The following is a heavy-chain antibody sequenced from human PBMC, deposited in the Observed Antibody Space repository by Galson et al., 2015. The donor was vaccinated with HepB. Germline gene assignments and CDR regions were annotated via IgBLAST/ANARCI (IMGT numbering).Heavy chain of an antibody. CDR3: AKDRGNSKAFQH. CDR1: GFTFSSYA. J-gene: IGHJ1*01. Sequence: SLRLSCAASGFTFSSYAMTWVRQAPGKGLEWVSTIRGGTTTYYADSVEGRFTISRDSSKNTLYLQMSSLRAEDTAVYYCAKDRGNSKAFQHWGQGTLVTVSS. D-gene: IGHD2/OR15-2a*01. CDR2: IRGGTTT. V-gene: IGHV3-23*01.